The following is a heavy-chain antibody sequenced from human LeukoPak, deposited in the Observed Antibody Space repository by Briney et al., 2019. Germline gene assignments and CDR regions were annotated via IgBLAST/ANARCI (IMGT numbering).Heavy chain of an antibody. D-gene: IGHD1-1*01. CDR1: GFTFRSHA. Sequence: GGSLRLSCVGSGFTFRSHAMSWVRQAPEKGLEFVSGIYENGGTTYYADSVKGRFTISRDNSKNTLYLQMNSLRAEDTAVYYCAKSDGTSLDYWGQGTLVTVSS. CDR2: IYENGGTT. V-gene: IGHV3-23*01. J-gene: IGHJ4*02. CDR3: AKSDGTSLDY.